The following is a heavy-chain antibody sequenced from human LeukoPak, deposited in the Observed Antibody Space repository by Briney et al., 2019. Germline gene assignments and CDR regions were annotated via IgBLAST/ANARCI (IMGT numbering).Heavy chain of an antibody. Sequence: SETLSLTCTVSGGSISSSSYYWSWIRQPPGKGLEWIGYIYYSGSTNYNPSLKGRVTISVDTSKNQFSLKLSSVTAADTAVYYCARETTVTGFDLWGRGTLVTVSS. CDR3: ARETTVTGFDL. CDR2: IYYSGST. V-gene: IGHV4-61*01. CDR1: GGSISSSSYY. D-gene: IGHD4-17*01. J-gene: IGHJ2*01.